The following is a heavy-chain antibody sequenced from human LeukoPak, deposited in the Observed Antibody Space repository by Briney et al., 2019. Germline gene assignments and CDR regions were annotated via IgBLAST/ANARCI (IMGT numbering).Heavy chain of an antibody. Sequence: GGSLRLSCAASGFTFNNAWMSWVRQAPGKGLEWVGRIKSKTDGGTTDYAAPVKGRFTISRDDSKNTLYLQMNSLKTEDTAVYYCTTDRSVVPAAIPSFYFDYWGQGTLVTVSS. V-gene: IGHV3-15*01. J-gene: IGHJ4*02. CDR1: GFTFNNAW. D-gene: IGHD2-2*01. CDR2: IKSKTDGGTT. CDR3: TTDRSVVPAAIPSFYFDY.